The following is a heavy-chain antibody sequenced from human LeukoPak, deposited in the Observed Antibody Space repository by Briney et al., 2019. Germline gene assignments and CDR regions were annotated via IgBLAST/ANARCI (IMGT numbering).Heavy chain of an antibody. V-gene: IGHV4-59*01. CDR1: GGSISSYY. CDR2: IYYSGST. D-gene: IGHD5-24*01. CDR3: ARVSRDGYNWEDFDY. J-gene: IGHJ4*02. Sequence: SETLSLTCTVSGGSISSYYWSWIRQPPGKGLEWIGYIYYSGSTNYNPSLKGRVTISVDTSKNQFSLKLSSVTAADTAVYYCARVSRDGYNWEDFDYWGQGTLVTVSS.